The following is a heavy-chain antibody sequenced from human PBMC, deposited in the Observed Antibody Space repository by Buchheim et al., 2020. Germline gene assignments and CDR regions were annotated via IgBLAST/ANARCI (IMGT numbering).Heavy chain of an antibody. CDR1: GLTFSPYW. CDR2: IKQDGSEK. D-gene: IGHD3-10*01. J-gene: IGHJ4*02. Sequence: EVQLVESGGGLVQPGGSLRLSCAASGLTFSPYWMSWVRQAPGKGLEWVANIKQDGSEKYYVGSVKGRFTISRDNAKNSLYLQMNSLRAEDTAVYYCARERYYGSGSPFDYWGQGTL. CDR3: ARERYYGSGSPFDY. V-gene: IGHV3-7*03.